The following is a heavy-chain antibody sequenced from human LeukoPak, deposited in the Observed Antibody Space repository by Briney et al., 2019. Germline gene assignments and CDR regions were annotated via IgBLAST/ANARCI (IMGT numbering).Heavy chain of an antibody. CDR1: GFTFSSYG. V-gene: IGHV3-30*18. CDR3: AKDRQWELLMSYFDY. J-gene: IGHJ4*02. D-gene: IGHD1-26*01. CDR2: ISYDGSNK. Sequence: PGRSLRLSCAASGFTFSSYGMHWVRQAPGKGLEWVAVISYDGSNKYYADSVKGRFTISRDNSKNTLYLQMNSLRAEDTAVYYCAKDRQWELLMSYFDYWGQGTLVTVSS.